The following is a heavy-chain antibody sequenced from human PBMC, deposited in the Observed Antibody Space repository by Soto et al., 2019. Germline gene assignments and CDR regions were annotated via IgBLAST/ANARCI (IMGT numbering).Heavy chain of an antibody. CDR2: ISPSSTYI. CDR1: GFTFSSYG. D-gene: IGHD3-22*01. J-gene: IGHJ4*02. V-gene: IGHV3-21*01. Sequence: PGGSLRLSCVASGFTFSSYGMNWVRQAPGKGLEWVSSISPSSTYIYYADSLKGRFTISRDNAKNSLYLQMNSLRAEDTAVYYCARGANYYDRSGYCGYWGQGTLVTVSS. CDR3: ARGANYYDRSGYCGY.